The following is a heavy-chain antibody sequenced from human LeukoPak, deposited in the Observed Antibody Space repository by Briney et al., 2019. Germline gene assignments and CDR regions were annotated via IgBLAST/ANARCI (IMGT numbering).Heavy chain of an antibody. CDR1: GGSISSSSYY. V-gene: IGHV4-39*07. CDR2: IYYSGST. Sequence: KASETLSLTCTVSGGSISSSSYYWGWIRQPPGKGLEWIGSIYYSGSTYYNPSLKSRVTISVDTSKNQFSLKLSSVTAADTAVYYCARNTVTTTYYYYYYMDVWGKGTTVTVSS. CDR3: ARNTVTTTYYYYYYMDV. D-gene: IGHD4-17*01. J-gene: IGHJ6*03.